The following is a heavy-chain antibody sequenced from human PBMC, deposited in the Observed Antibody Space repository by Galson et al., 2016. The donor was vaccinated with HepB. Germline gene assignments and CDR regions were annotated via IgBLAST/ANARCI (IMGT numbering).Heavy chain of an antibody. CDR3: VRHSASSNSFDP. CDR1: GGSISSSTYY. D-gene: IGHD2-2*01. J-gene: IGHJ5*02. CDR2: IYHSGST. Sequence: SETLSLTCNVSGGSISSSTYYWGWVRRPPGKGLEWIATIYHSGSTYFNPSLKSRVFISVDTSKNQFSLRVTSVAAADTAVYYCVRHSASSNSFDPWGHGTLVTVAS. V-gene: IGHV4-39*01.